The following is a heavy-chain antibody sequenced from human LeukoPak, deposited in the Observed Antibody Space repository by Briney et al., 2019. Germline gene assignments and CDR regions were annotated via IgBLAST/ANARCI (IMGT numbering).Heavy chain of an antibody. V-gene: IGHV3-11*01. CDR2: ISSSGSTI. CDR1: GFTFSDYY. CDR3: ARDCRGYCSGGSAFDI. Sequence: GGSLRLSCAASGFTFSDYYMSWIRQAPGKGLEWVSYISSSGSTIYYADSVKGRFTISRDNAENSLYLQMNSLRAEDTAVYYCARDCRGYCSGGSAFDIWGQGTMVTVSS. J-gene: IGHJ3*02. D-gene: IGHD2-15*01.